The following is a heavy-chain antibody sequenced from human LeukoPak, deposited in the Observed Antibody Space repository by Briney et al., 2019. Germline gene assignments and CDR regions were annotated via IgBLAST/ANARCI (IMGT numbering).Heavy chain of an antibody. CDR1: GGSISSYY. D-gene: IGHD1-1*01. V-gene: IGHV4-59*08. CDR3: ARLNGGY. CDR2: IDYSGST. J-gene: IGHJ4*02. Sequence: SETLSLTCTVSGGSISSYYWSWIRQPPGKGLEWIGYIDYSGSTNYNPSLRSRVTISVDRSKNQFSLKVRSVTAADTAVYYCARLNGGYWGQGTLFTVSS.